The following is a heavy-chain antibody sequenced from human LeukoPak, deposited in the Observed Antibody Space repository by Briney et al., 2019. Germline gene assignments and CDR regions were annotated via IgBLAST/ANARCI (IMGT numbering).Heavy chain of an antibody. V-gene: IGHV4-59*01. Sequence: SETLSLTCTVSRGSISNYYWGWIRQPPGKGLEWIGFFSYSGSTNYNPSLKSRVTISVDTSKNQFSLKLTSVTAADTAVYYCAKDPHTGIAPGYWGQGTLVTVSS. CDR3: AKDPHTGIAPGY. CDR1: RGSISNYY. CDR2: FSYSGST. J-gene: IGHJ4*02. D-gene: IGHD5-18*01.